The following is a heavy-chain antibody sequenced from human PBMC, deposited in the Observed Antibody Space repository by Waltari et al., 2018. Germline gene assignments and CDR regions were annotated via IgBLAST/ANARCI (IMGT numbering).Heavy chain of an antibody. J-gene: IGHJ6*02. V-gene: IGHV3-53*01. D-gene: IGHD2-21*02. CDR1: GFTVSSNY. CDR3: ASDRCGGACDYYYYYGMDV. CDR2: IYSGGST. Sequence: EVQLVESGGGLIQPGGSLRLSCAASGFTVSSNYMSWVRQAPGKGPEWVSVIYSGGSTYHADSVQGRFTITSDKSKNPLYLQMNSLRAEDTAVYYCASDRCGGACDYYYYYGMDVWGQGTTVTVSS.